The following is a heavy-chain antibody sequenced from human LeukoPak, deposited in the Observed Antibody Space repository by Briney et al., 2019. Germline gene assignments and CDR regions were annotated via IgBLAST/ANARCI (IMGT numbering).Heavy chain of an antibody. J-gene: IGHJ3*02. CDR2: ISGSGGST. CDR1: GFTFSSYA. D-gene: IGHD3-22*01. CDR3: AKGYYYDSSGYYYATLKSDAFDI. V-gene: IGHV3-23*01. Sequence: GGSLRLSCAASGFTFSSYAMSWVRQAPGKGPEWVSAISGSGGSTYYADSVKGRFTISRDNSKNTLYLQMNSLRAEDTAVYYCAKGYYYDSSGYYYATLKSDAFDIWGQGTMVTVSS.